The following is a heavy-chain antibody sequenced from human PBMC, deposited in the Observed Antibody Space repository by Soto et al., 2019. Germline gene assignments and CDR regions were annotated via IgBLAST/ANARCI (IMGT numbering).Heavy chain of an antibody. CDR1: GGSVSSGSYY. V-gene: IGHV4-61*01. D-gene: IGHD6-6*01. J-gene: IGHJ4*02. CDR2: IYYSGST. Sequence: QVQLQESGPGLVKPSETLSLTCTVSGGSVSSGSYYWRWIRQPPGKGLEWIGYIYYSGSTNYNPSLMIRVTISVDTSKNQLSLKVSSVTAADTAVYYCAIRRVIGQQLVHFDYWVQGTLVSVSS. CDR3: AIRRVIGQQLVHFDY.